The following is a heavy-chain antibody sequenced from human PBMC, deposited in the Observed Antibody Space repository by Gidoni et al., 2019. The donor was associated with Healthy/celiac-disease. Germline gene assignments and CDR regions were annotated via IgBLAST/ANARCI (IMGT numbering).Heavy chain of an antibody. CDR2: ISSSSSYI. D-gene: IGHD6-19*01. CDR3: ARDFLGSSGVGGAFDI. V-gene: IGHV3-21*01. J-gene: IGHJ3*02. Sequence: EVQLVESGGGLVKPGGSLRLSCAASGFTFSSYSRNWVRQAPGQGLEWVSSISSSSSYIYYADSVKGRFTSSRDNAKNSLYLQMNSLRAEDTAVYYCARDFLGSSGVGGAFDIWGQGTMVTVSS. CDR1: GFTFSSYS.